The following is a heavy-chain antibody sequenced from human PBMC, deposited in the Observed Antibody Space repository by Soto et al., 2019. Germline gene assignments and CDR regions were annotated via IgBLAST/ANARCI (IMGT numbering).Heavy chain of an antibody. J-gene: IGHJ6*02. CDR2: INHSGST. Sequence: ETLSLPWAVDGGSLSGYYWSWIRQPPGKGLEWIGEINHSGSTNYNPSLKSRVTISVDTSKNQFSLKLSSVTAADTAVYYCARAAREFDYYYGMDVWGQGTTVTVSS. CDR1: GGSLSGYY. CDR3: ARAAREFDYYYGMDV. V-gene: IGHV4-34*01. D-gene: IGHD6-6*01.